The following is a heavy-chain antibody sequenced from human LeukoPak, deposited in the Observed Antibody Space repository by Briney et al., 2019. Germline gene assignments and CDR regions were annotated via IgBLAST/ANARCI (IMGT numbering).Heavy chain of an antibody. CDR3: ARVPRGYSYGYFDY. CDR2: INHSGST. D-gene: IGHD5-18*01. V-gene: IGHV4-34*01. CDR1: GGSFSGYY. Sequence: PSETLSLTCAVYGGSFSGYYWSWIRQPPGKGLEWIGEINHSGSTNYNPSLKSRVTISVDTSKNQFSLKLSSVTAADTAVYYCARVPRGYSYGYFDYWGQGTLATVSS. J-gene: IGHJ4*02.